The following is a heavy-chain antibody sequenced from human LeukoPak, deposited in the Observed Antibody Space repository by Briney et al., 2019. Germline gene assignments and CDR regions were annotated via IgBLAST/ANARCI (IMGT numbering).Heavy chain of an antibody. Sequence: ASVKVSCKASGYIFTDYYLHWVRRAPGQGLEWMGWINPNNGDTHYAQKFQGRVTMTRGTSISTAYMELSGLRYDDTAVYYCARDHRYNWIELDYWGQGTLVTVSS. V-gene: IGHV1-2*02. CDR2: INPNNGDT. CDR1: GYIFTDYY. CDR3: ARDHRYNWIELDY. D-gene: IGHD1-1*01. J-gene: IGHJ4*02.